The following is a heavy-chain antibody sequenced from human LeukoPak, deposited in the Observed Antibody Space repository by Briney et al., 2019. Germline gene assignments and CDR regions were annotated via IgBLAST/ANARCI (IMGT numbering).Heavy chain of an antibody. J-gene: IGHJ5*02. D-gene: IGHD2-2*01. CDR3: AKDTMPPKAGFDP. Sequence: GGSLRLSCAASGFTFSSYGMHWVRQAPGKGLERVAFIRYDGSNRYYADSVKGRFTISRDNSKNTLYLQMNSLRDEDTAVCYCAKDTMPPKAGFDPWGQGTLVTVSS. CDR2: IRYDGSNR. V-gene: IGHV3-30*02. CDR1: GFTFSSYG.